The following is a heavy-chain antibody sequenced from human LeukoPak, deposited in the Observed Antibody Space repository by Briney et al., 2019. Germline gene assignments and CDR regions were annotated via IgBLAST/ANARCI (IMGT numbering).Heavy chain of an antibody. J-gene: IGHJ6*02. CDR1: GGSISNYY. V-gene: IGHV4-59*08. CDR3: ARRSFSFYGMDV. D-gene: IGHD2-15*01. Sequence: SETLSLTCTASGGSISNYYWSWIRQPPGKGLEWIGYIYYSGRTSYNPSLKSRLAISVDTSNNQFSLKLTSVTAADTAVYYCARRSFSFYGMDVWGQGTTVTVSS. CDR2: IYYSGRT.